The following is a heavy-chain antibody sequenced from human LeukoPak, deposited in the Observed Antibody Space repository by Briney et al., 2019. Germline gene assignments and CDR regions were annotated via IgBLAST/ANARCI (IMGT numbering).Heavy chain of an antibody. J-gene: IGHJ4*02. CDR2: ISYDGSNK. Sequence: GGSLRLSCTGSGFSFTNYAMHWVRQAPGKGLEWVAVISYDGSNKYYADSVKGRFTISRDNSKNTLYLQMNSLRAEDTAVYYCAKQYLQYYFDYWGQGTLVTVSS. V-gene: IGHV3-30*18. CDR1: GFSFTNYA. D-gene: IGHD4-11*01. CDR3: AKQYLQYYFDY.